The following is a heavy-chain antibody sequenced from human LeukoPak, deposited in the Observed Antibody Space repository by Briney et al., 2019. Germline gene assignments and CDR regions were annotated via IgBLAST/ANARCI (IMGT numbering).Heavy chain of an antibody. D-gene: IGHD4-23*01. V-gene: IGHV1-69*04. J-gene: IGHJ6*02. CDR2: IIPVVDTT. CDR3: ARGYGGNPEIYYYGMDV. Sequence: SVKVSCKASAGTFSSYGISWVRQAPGQGLEWMGRIIPVVDTTNYGQKFQGRVTITADKSTNPAYMELSSLRSEDTAVYYCARGYGGNPEIYYYGMDVWGQGTTVTVSS. CDR1: AGTFSSYG.